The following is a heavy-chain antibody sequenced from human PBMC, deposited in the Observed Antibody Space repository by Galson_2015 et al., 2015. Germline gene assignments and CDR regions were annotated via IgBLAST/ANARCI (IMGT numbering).Heavy chain of an antibody. CDR3: AKTEAGDY. Sequence: SLRLSCAASGFTFSNSAMNWVRQAPGKGLEWVSTITGSGGSIYYADSVKGRFTISRDNSKNTLYLQMNSLRAEDTAVYYCAKTEAGDYWGQGTLVTVSS. CDR1: GFTFSNSA. J-gene: IGHJ4*02. CDR2: ITGSGGSI. V-gene: IGHV3-23*01. D-gene: IGHD6-19*01.